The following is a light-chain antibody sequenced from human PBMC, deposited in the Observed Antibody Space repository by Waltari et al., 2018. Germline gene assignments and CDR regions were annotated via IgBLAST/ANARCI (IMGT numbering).Light chain of an antibody. CDR1: KLGTKY. CDR3: QVWDSSSDHVL. V-gene: IGLV3-21*02. Sequence: SYELTQPPSVSVSPGQMARIPCGGNKLGTKYVQRYQQKPPQAPVLVIFDDSERPSGIPERFSGSKSGNTATLTISGVEAGDEADYYCQVWDSSSDHVLFGGGTRLPVL. CDR2: DDS. J-gene: IGLJ2*01.